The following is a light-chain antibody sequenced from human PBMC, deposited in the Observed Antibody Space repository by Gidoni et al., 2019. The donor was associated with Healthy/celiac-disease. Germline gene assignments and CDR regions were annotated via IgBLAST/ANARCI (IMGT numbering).Light chain of an antibody. Sequence: DIQLTQCPSFLSASVGDRVTITCRASQGISSCLALYQQKPGKAPKLLIYAASNLQSGVPSRFSGSGSGTEFTLTISSLQPEDFATYYCQQLNSFPRTFGEXTKVEIK. CDR3: QQLNSFPRT. V-gene: IGKV1-9*01. J-gene: IGKJ4*01. CDR1: QGISSC. CDR2: AAS.